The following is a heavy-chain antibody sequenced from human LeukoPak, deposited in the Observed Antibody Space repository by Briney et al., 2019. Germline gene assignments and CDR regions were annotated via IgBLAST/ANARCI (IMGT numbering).Heavy chain of an antibody. CDR1: GFTFSSYA. D-gene: IGHD6-13*01. Sequence: GGSLRLSCAASGFTFSSYAMHWVRQATGKGLEWVAFIRYDGSNEYYADSVKGRFTISRDNSKNTLYLQMNSLKAEDTAVYYCAKDYSSSWYGFDYWGQGTLVTVSS. CDR3: AKDYSSSWYGFDY. V-gene: IGHV3-30*02. J-gene: IGHJ4*02. CDR2: IRYDGSNE.